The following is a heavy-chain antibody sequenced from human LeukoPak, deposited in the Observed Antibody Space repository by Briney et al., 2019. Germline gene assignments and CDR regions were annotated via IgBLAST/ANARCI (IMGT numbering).Heavy chain of an antibody. CDR2: INHSGST. CDR3: ARGGGRGYYYYYGMDV. J-gene: IGHJ6*02. V-gene: IGHV4-34*01. CDR1: GGSFSGYY. D-gene: IGHD1-26*01. Sequence: SETLSLTCAVYGGSFSGYYWSWIRQPPGKGLEWIGEINHSGSTNYNPSLKSRVTISVDTSKNQFSLKLRSVTAADTAVYYCARGGGRGYYYYYGMDVWGQGTTVTVSS.